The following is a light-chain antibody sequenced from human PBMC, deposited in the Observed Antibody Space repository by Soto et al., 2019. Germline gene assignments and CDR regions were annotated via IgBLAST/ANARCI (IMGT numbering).Light chain of an antibody. Sequence: QSALTQPPSASGSPGQSVTISCTGTSSDVGGYNYVSWYQQHPGKAPKLIIYGVDKRPSGVPDRFSGSTSGNTASLTVSGPQADDGAYYYSSSYAGTGNYVFGPGTKLPAL. CDR1: SSDVGGYNY. V-gene: IGLV2-8*01. CDR2: GVD. J-gene: IGLJ1*01. CDR3: SSYAGTGNYV.